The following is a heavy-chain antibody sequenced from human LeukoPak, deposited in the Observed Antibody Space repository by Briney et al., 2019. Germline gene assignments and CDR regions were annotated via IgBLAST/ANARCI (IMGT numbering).Heavy chain of an antibody. D-gene: IGHD6-6*01. CDR2: IYYSGST. Sequence: SQTLSLTCTVSGGSISSGGYYWSWIRQHPGKGLEWIGYIYYSGSTYYNPSLKSRVTISVDTSKNQFSLKLSSVTAADTAVYYCARDLAARSLWDYWGQGTLVTVSS. J-gene: IGHJ4*02. CDR3: ARDLAARSLWDY. V-gene: IGHV4-31*03. CDR1: GGSISSGGYY.